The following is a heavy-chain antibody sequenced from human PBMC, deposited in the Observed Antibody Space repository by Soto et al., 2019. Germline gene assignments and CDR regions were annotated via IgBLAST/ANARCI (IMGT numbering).Heavy chain of an antibody. Sequence: GGSLRLSCAASGFTFSSYAMSWVRQAPGKGLEWVSAISGSGGSTYYADSVKGRFTISRDNSKNTMYLQMNSLRAEDTAVYYCAKLYGDYVSAFDIWGQGTMVTVSS. J-gene: IGHJ3*02. CDR1: GFTFSSYA. CDR2: ISGSGGST. V-gene: IGHV3-23*01. CDR3: AKLYGDYVSAFDI. D-gene: IGHD4-17*01.